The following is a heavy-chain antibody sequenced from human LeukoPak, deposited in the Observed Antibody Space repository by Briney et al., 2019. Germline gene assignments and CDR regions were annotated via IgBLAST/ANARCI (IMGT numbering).Heavy chain of an antibody. CDR2: ISSSGTVI. J-gene: IGHJ4*02. D-gene: IGHD4-17*01. Sequence: GGSLRHSCAASGLTFTGYAMNWVRQAPGKGLEWVSYISSSGTVIYFSDSVKGRFTISRDNAKNSLYLEMNSLRVEDTSVYYCARGAYGDYYSDYRGQGTLVTVPS. CDR3: ARGAYGDYYSDY. CDR1: GLTFTGYA. V-gene: IGHV3-48*03.